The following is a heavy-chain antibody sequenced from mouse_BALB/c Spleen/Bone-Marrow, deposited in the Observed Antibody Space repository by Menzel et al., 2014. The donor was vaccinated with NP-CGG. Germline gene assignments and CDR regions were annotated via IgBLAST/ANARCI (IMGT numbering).Heavy chain of an antibody. CDR2: INPSNGRT. Sequence: VQLQQSGAELVKPGASVKLSCKASGYTFTSYWMHWVKQRPGQGLEWIGEINPSNGRTNYNEKFKSKATLTVDKSSSTAYMQLISLPSEDSAVYYCARCLHYYGSSYGYFDVWGAGTTVTVSS. CDR3: ARCLHYYGSSYGYFDV. CDR1: GYTFTSYW. V-gene: IGHV1S81*02. D-gene: IGHD1-1*01. J-gene: IGHJ1*01.